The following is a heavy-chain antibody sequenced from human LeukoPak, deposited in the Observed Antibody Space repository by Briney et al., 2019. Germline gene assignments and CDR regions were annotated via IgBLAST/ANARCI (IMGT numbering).Heavy chain of an antibody. CDR3: VSFYETY. J-gene: IGHJ4*02. D-gene: IGHD2/OR15-2a*01. Sequence: GGSLRLSYAASGNYWMHWVRQAPGKGLVWVSHINSDGSWASYADSVKGRFTISKDNAKNTVYLQMNSLRAEDTAVYYCVSFYETYWGRGTLVTVSS. CDR1: GNYW. CDR2: INSDGSWA. V-gene: IGHV3-74*01.